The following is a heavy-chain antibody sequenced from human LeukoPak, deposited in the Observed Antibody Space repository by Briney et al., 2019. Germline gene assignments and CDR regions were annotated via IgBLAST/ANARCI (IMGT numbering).Heavy chain of an antibody. J-gene: IGHJ4*02. D-gene: IGHD3-22*01. CDR2: ISYDGSDK. CDR3: AREGGTYYDSSGHYYFDY. CDR1: GFTFSSYA. V-gene: IGHV3-30-3*01. Sequence: GSLRLSCAASGFTFSSYAMHWVRQAPGKGLEWVAVISYDGSDKYYADSVKGRFTISRDNSKNTLYLQMNSLRAEDTAVYYCAREGGTYYDSSGHYYFDYWGQGTLVTVSS.